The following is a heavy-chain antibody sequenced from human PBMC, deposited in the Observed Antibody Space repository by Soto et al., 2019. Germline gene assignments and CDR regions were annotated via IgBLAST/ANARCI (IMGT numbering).Heavy chain of an antibody. Sequence: GGSLRLSCAASGFTFSSYAMHWVRQAPGKGLEWVAVISYDGSNKYYADSVKGRFTISRDNSKNTLYLQMNSLRAEDTAVYYCARGIAVAGSDYWGQGTLVTVSS. D-gene: IGHD6-19*01. CDR1: GFTFSSYA. J-gene: IGHJ4*02. CDR2: ISYDGSNK. CDR3: ARGIAVAGSDY. V-gene: IGHV3-30-3*01.